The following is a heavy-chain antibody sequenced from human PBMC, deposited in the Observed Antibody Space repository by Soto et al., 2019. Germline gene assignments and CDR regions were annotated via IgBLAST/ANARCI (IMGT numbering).Heavy chain of an antibody. V-gene: IGHV3-66*01. Sequence: EVQLVESGGGLVQPGGSLRLSCAASGFTVSSNYMSWVRQAPGKGLEWVSVIYSGGSTYYADSVKGRFTISRDNSSNTRYLQMNSLRAEDTAVYDCASWSMVRGLFDYWGQGTLVTVSS. CDR3: ASWSMVRGLFDY. J-gene: IGHJ4*02. D-gene: IGHD3-10*01. CDR1: GFTVSSNY. CDR2: IYSGGST.